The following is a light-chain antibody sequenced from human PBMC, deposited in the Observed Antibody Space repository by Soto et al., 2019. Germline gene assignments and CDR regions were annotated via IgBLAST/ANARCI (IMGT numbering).Light chain of an antibody. J-gene: IGKJ4*01. CDR2: AAS. CDR3: QQANSFPLT. V-gene: IGKV1-12*01. Sequence: DIKMTQSPSSLSASVGDRVTITCRASQSISNSLNWYQRKLGKVPKVLIYAASSLQSGVPSRFSGSGSGTDFTLTISSLQPEDFATYYCQQANSFPLTFGGGTKVDIK. CDR1: QSISNS.